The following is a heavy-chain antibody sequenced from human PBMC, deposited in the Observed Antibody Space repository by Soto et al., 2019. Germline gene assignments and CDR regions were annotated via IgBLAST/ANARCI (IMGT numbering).Heavy chain of an antibody. V-gene: IGHV4-30-4*01. CDR1: GGSISSGDYY. CDR3: ARVAYENYDFWSGYQLLLYGMDV. J-gene: IGHJ6*02. Sequence: SETLSLTCTVSGGSISSGDYYWSWIRQAPGKGLEWIGYIYYSGSTYYNPSLKSRVTISVDTSKNQFSLKLSSVTAADTALYYCARVAYENYDFWSGYQLLLYGMDVWGQGTTVTVSS. D-gene: IGHD3-3*01. CDR2: IYYSGST.